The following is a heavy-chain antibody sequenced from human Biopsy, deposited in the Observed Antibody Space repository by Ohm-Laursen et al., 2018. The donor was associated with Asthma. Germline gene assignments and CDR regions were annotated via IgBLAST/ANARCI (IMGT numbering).Heavy chain of an antibody. D-gene: IGHD2-15*01. CDR3: AHRLRYCGGGRCYAAFDY. J-gene: IGHJ4*02. CDR1: GFPLTEDGVS. Sequence: TQTLTLTCTFSGFPLTEDGVSVGWIRQSPGKALEWLANTFWDDDTRYHPSLTSRLTISKDTARKQVVLTMTDMDPVDTATYYCAHRLRYCGGGRCYAAFDYWGQGTLVTVSS. CDR2: TFWDDDT. V-gene: IGHV2-5*02.